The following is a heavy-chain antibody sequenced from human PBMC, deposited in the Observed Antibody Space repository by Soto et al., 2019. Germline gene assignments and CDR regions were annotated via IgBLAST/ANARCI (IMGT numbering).Heavy chain of an antibody. CDR1: GYTLTELS. CDR3: ATVPKRYYDSSGLFDY. CDR2: FDPEDGET. Sequence: GASVKVSCKVSGYTLTELSMHWVRQAPGKGLEWMGGFDPEDGETIYAQKFQGRVTMTEDTSTDTAYMELSSLRSEDTAVYYCATVPKRYYDSSGLFDYWGQGTLVTRLL. J-gene: IGHJ4*02. D-gene: IGHD3-22*01. V-gene: IGHV1-24*01.